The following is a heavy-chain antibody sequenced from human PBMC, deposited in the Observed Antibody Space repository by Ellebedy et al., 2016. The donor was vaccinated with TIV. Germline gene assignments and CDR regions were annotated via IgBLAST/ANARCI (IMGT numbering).Heavy chain of an antibody. Sequence: GESLKISCVASGFTFSNYGMHWVRQAPGKGLEWVAVIAYDGSNKYYADSVKGRFTISRDNSKNTLYLQMNSLRAEDTAVYYCAKEQSSSWYNFYFDYWGQGTLVTVSS. CDR3: AKEQSSSWYNFYFDY. CDR1: GFTFSNYG. D-gene: IGHD6-13*01. J-gene: IGHJ4*02. CDR2: IAYDGSNK. V-gene: IGHV3-30*18.